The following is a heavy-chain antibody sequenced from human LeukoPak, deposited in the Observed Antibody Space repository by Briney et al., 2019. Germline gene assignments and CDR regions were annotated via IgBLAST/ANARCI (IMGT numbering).Heavy chain of an antibody. D-gene: IGHD2-2*01. CDR3: ARGAYCSSTSCYLATKYNWFDP. CDR1: GGSISSYY. J-gene: IGHJ5*02. CDR2: IYYGGST. Sequence: PSETLSLTYTVSGGSISSYYWSWIRQPPGKGLEWIGYIYYGGSTNYNPSLKSRVTISVDTSKNQFSLKLSSVTAADTAVYYCARGAYCSSTSCYLATKYNWFDPWGQGTLVTVSS. V-gene: IGHV4-59*01.